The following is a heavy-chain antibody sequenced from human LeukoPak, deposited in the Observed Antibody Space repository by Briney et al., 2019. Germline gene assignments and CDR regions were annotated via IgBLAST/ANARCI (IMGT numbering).Heavy chain of an antibody. Sequence: SETLSLTCTVSGGYISSYYWSWIRQPPGKGLEWIGYIYYSGSTNYNPSLKSRVTISVDTSKNQFSLKLSSVTAADTAVYSCARGYSYGQKPFNDIWGQGTMVTVSS. D-gene: IGHD5-18*01. CDR1: GGYISSYY. J-gene: IGHJ3*02. CDR2: IYYSGST. CDR3: ARGYSYGQKPFNDI. V-gene: IGHV4-59*01.